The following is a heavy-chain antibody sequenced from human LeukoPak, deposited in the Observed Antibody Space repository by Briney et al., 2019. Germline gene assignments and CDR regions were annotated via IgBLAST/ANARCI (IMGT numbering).Heavy chain of an antibody. J-gene: IGHJ4*02. D-gene: IGHD4-17*01. CDR3: VTTVTTYYFDY. Sequence: GGSLRLSCAAPGFTFSSFWMSWVRQAPGKGLEWVANINQDGSEKNYVDSVKGRFTISRDNAKNSLCLQMNSLRAEDTAIYYCVTTVTTYYFDYWGQGTLVTVSS. CDR2: INQDGSEK. V-gene: IGHV3-7*05. CDR1: GFTFSSFW.